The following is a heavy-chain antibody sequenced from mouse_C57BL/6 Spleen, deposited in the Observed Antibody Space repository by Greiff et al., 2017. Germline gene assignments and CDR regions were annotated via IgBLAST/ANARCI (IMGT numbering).Heavy chain of an antibody. CDR2: IDPSDSYT. Sequence: QVQLQQPGAELVKPGASVKLSCKASGYTFTSYWMQWVKQRPGQGLEWIGEIDPSDSYTNYNQKFKGKAPLTVDTSSSTAYMQLSSLTSEDSAVYYCARRSNFDYWGQGTTLTVSS. CDR1: GYTFTSYW. CDR3: ARRSNFDY. J-gene: IGHJ2*01. V-gene: IGHV1-50*01.